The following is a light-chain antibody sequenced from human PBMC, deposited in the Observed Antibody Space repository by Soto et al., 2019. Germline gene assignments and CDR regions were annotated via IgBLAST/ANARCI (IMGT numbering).Light chain of an antibody. Sequence: QAVVTQEPSLTVCPGGTVTLTCGSSTGAVTSGHYPYWFQQKPGQAPRTLIYDTSNKHSWTPARFSGSLLGGKAALTLSGAQPEDEAEYYCLLSYSGARAYVVFGGGTKLTVL. CDR3: LLSYSGARAYVV. CDR2: DTS. J-gene: IGLJ2*01. V-gene: IGLV7-46*01. CDR1: TGAVTSGHY.